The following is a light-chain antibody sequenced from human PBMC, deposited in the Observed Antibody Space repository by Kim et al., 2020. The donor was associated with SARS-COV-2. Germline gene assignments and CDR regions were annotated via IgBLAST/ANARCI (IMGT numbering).Light chain of an antibody. CDR3: QSYDSSNWV. J-gene: IGLJ3*02. Sequence: GNTVPRSCTRSRRSIASNSVQWYQQRPGSAPTTVIYEDNQRPSGVPDRFSGSIDSSSNSASLTISGLKTEDEADYYCQSYDSSNWVFGGGTQLTVL. CDR1: RRSIASNS. V-gene: IGLV6-57*03. CDR2: EDN.